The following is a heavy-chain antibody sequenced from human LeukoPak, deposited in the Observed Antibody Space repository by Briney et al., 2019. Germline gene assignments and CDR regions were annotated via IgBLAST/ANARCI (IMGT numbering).Heavy chain of an antibody. CDR1: GGTFSSYA. D-gene: IGHD3-16*01. CDR2: SIPIFDIA. Sequence: SVKVPCKASGGTFSSYATNWVRQAPGQGLEWMGRSIPIFDIANYADKFRGSVTLTADTSTNTAYMELIGLRSEDTAFYYCVRDLNYYDSQTAAHLDLWGRGTLITVSS. CDR3: VRDLNYYDSQTAAHLDL. J-gene: IGHJ2*01. V-gene: IGHV1-69*04.